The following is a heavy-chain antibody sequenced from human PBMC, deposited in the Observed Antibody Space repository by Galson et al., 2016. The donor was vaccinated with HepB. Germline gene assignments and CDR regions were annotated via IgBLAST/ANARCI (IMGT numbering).Heavy chain of an antibody. J-gene: IGHJ2*01. CDR2: ISITSPYK. CDR1: GFIFSSYS. D-gene: IGHD3-16*01. Sequence: SLRLSCAASGFIFSSYSMNWVRQAPGKGLEWVSFISITSPYKYYADSLKGRVTISRDNAKNSLYLQMNSLRAEDTAVYYCARPPEGDRRYFDLWGRGTLVTVSS. CDR3: ARPPEGDRRYFDL. V-gene: IGHV3-21*01.